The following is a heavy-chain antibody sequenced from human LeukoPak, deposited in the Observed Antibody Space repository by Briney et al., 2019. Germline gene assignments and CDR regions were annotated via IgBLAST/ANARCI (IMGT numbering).Heavy chain of an antibody. D-gene: IGHD3-16*01. V-gene: IGHV4-59*01. CDR2: FYNSGRS. Sequence: PSETLSLTCTVSDDSISDYYRGWIRQPPGKGLEWIGYFYNSGRSTYNPSLKSRVTISADTSKDHFSLKLNSVTTADTAVYYCTRGAGWLIDYWGQGILVTVSS. J-gene: IGHJ4*02. CDR1: DDSISDYY. CDR3: TRGAGWLIDY.